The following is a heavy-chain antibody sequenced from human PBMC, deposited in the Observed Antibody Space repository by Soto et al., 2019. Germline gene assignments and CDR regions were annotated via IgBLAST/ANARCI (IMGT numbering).Heavy chain of an antibody. CDR3: ARSRRRIPAAGNPTAYYYYYGMEV. CDR2: IIPIFGTA. D-gene: IGHD6-13*01. Sequence: SVKVSCKASGCTFSSYAISWVRQAPGQGLEWMGGIIPIFGTANYAQKFQGRVTITADKSTSTAYMELSSLRSEDTAVYYCARSRRRIPAAGNPTAYYYYYGMEVWGQGTTVTVSS. J-gene: IGHJ6*01. CDR1: GCTFSSYA. V-gene: IGHV1-69*06.